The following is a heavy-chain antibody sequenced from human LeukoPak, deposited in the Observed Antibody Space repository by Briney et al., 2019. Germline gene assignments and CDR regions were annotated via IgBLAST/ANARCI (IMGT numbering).Heavy chain of an antibody. Sequence: GGSLRLSCAASGFTFSDYYMSWIRQAPGKGLEWVSYISGSGSTIYYADSVKGRFTISRDNAKNSLYLQMNSLRAEDTAVYYCARSGHRGGFGELLFRGAFDIWGQGTMVTVSS. CDR3: ARSGHRGGFGELLFRGAFDI. CDR1: GFTFSDYY. CDR2: ISGSGSTI. D-gene: IGHD3-10*01. J-gene: IGHJ3*02. V-gene: IGHV3-11*04.